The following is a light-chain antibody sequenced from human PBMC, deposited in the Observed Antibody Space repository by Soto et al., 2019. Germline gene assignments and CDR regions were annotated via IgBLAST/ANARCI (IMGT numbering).Light chain of an antibody. CDR1: QSVSSSY. V-gene: IGKV3D-15*01. Sequence: EIVLTQSPGTLSFSPGERATLSYRASQSVSSSYLAWYQQKPGQAPRLLIHDVSTRATGIPARFSGSGSGTEFTLTISSLQSEDFAVYYCQQYDDWPLTFGGGTKVDIK. CDR3: QQYDDWPLT. CDR2: DVS. J-gene: IGKJ4*01.